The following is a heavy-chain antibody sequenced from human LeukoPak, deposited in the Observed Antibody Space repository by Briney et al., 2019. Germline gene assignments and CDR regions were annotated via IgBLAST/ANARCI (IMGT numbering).Heavy chain of an antibody. CDR1: GGTFSNSA. D-gene: IGHD3-9*01. Sequence: SVKVSCKASGGTFSNSAISWVRQAPGQGLEWMGGIIPIFATPNYAQKFQGRVTITAAESTSTAYMELSSLKSDDTAIYYCARGVGRYDILTGRLDYWGQGTLVTVSS. V-gene: IGHV1-69*01. J-gene: IGHJ4*02. CDR2: IIPIFATP. CDR3: ARGVGRYDILTGRLDY.